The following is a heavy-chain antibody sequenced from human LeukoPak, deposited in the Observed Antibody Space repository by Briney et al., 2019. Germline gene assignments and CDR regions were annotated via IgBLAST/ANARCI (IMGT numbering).Heavy chain of an antibody. CDR1: GFTFSDYW. V-gene: IGHV3-74*01. CDR2: INSDGSST. D-gene: IGHD6-19*01. CDR3: ARDWSSRPVAGISPGNDY. J-gene: IGHJ4*02. Sequence: GGSLRLSCVGSGFTFSDYWMHWVRQAPGKGLVWVSRINSDGSSTSDADSVKGRFTISRDNAKNTVYLQMNSLRAEDTAVYYCARDWSSRPVAGISPGNDYWGQGTLVTVSS.